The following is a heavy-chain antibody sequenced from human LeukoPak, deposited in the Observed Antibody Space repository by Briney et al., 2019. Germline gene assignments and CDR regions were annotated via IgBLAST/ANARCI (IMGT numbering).Heavy chain of an antibody. V-gene: IGHV3-48*01. CDR1: GFTFSSYS. CDR3: ARDHYGDYRVDY. D-gene: IGHD4-17*01. J-gene: IGHJ4*02. Sequence: PGGSLRLSCAASGFTFSSYSMNWVRQAPGKGLEWVSYISSSSRTIYYADSVKGRFTISRDNAKNSLYLQMNSLRAEDTAVYYCARDHYGDYRVDYWGQGTLVTVSS. CDR2: ISSSSRTI.